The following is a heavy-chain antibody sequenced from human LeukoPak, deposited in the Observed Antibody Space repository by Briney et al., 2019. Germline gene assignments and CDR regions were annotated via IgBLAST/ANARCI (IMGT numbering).Heavy chain of an antibody. CDR2: IYYSGST. CDR3: ARTSGYWPADFDF. CDR1: GGSISSYY. V-gene: IGHV4-59*01. Sequence: PSETLSLTCTVSGGSISSYYWNWIRQPPGKGPEWIGYIYYSGSTNYNPSLKSRVTISVDTSKNHFSLRLRSVTAADTAVYYCARTSGYWPADFDFWGQGALVIVSS. J-gene: IGHJ4*02. D-gene: IGHD5-12*01.